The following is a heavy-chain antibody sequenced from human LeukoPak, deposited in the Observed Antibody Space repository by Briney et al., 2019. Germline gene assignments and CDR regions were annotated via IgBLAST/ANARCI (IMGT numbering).Heavy chain of an antibody. J-gene: IGHJ4*02. V-gene: IGHV3-30-3*01. CDR1: GFTFSSYA. CDR3: AKDRVRVLESIWGNLDY. CDR2: ISYDGSNK. D-gene: IGHD3-3*01. Sequence: PGGSLRLSCAASGFTFSSYAMHWVRQAPGKGLEWVAVISYDGSNKYYADSVKGRFTISRDNSKNTLYLQMNSLRAEDTAVYYCAKDRVRVLESIWGNLDYWGQGTLVTVSS.